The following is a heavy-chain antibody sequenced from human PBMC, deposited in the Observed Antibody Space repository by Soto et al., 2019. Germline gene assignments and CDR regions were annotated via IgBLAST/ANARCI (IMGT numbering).Heavy chain of an antibody. CDR1: GGSISSGGYY. Sequence: QVQLQESGPGLVKPSQTLSLTCTVSGGSISSGGYYWSWIRQHPGKGLEWIGYIYYSGSTYYNPSLKSRVTISVDTSKNQFSLKLSSVTAADTAVYFCARLIAVAGFLHVDYWGQGTLVTVSS. CDR2: IYYSGST. CDR3: ARLIAVAGFLHVDY. J-gene: IGHJ4*02. V-gene: IGHV4-31*03. D-gene: IGHD6-19*01.